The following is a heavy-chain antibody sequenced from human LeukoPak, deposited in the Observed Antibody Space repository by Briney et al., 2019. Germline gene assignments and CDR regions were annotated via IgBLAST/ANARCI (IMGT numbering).Heavy chain of an antibody. Sequence: PSETLSLTCTVSGGSISSGDYYWSWIRQPPGKGLEWIGYIYYSGSTYYNPSLKSRVTISVDTSKNQSSLKLSPVTAADTAVYYCASGLLGAFDIWGQGTMVTVSS. CDR3: ASGLLGAFDI. J-gene: IGHJ3*02. D-gene: IGHD4/OR15-4a*01. CDR1: GGSISSGDYY. CDR2: IYYSGST. V-gene: IGHV4-30-4*08.